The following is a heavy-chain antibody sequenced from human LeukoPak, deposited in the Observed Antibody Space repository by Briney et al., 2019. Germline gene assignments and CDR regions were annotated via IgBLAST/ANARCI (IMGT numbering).Heavy chain of an antibody. CDR1: GGTFSSYA. J-gene: IGHJ6*02. V-gene: IGHV1-69*01. CDR2: IIPIFGTA. D-gene: IGHD3-10*01. CDR3: ARDGSGSRYGMDV. Sequence: SVKVSCKASGGTFSSYAISWVRQAPGQGLEWMGGIIPIFGTANYAQKFQGRVTITADESTSTAYIELSSLRSEDTAVYYCARDGSGSRYGMDVWGQGTTVTVSS.